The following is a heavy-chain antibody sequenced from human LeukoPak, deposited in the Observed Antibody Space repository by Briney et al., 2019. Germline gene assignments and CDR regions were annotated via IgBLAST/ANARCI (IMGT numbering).Heavy chain of an antibody. CDR2: ISYDGSRE. CDR3: ARGPGSYYDSSGYYWQFDY. CDR1: GSTFINYA. D-gene: IGHD3-22*01. V-gene: IGHV3-30*04. J-gene: IGHJ4*02. Sequence: QPGRSLRLSCAASGSTFINYAMHWVHQAQGKGLEWVAVISYDGSREYYADSVKGRFTISKDNSKNTLFLQMNSLSAEDTAVYYCARGPGSYYDSSGYYWQFDYWGQGTLVTVSS.